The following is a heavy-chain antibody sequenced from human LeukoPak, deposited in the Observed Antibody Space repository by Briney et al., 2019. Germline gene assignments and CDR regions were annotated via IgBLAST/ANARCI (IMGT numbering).Heavy chain of an antibody. CDR2: INSDGRST. J-gene: IGHJ4*02. V-gene: IGHV3-74*01. CDR3: AAAVAAAPGAY. Sequence: GGSLRLSCAASGFTFSNYWMHWVRQAPGKGLVWISRINSDGRSTNYADSVKGRFNISRDDAKNTLYLQMNSLRAEDTAVYYCAAAVAAAPGAYWGQGTLVTVSS. D-gene: IGHD6-13*01. CDR1: GFTFSNYW.